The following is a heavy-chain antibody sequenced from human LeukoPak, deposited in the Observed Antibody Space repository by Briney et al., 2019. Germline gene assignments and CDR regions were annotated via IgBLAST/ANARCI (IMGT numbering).Heavy chain of an antibody. CDR1: GFTFSSYG. CDR3: AKGGGSYEKRYYYYMDV. CDR2: ISYDGSNK. Sequence: PGRSLRLSCAASGFTFSSYGMHWVRQAPGKGLEWVAVISYDGSNKYYADSVKGRFTISRDNSKNTLYLQMNSLRAEDTAVYYCAKGGGSYEKRYYYYMDVWGKGTTVTVSS. V-gene: IGHV3-30*18. J-gene: IGHJ6*03. D-gene: IGHD1-26*01.